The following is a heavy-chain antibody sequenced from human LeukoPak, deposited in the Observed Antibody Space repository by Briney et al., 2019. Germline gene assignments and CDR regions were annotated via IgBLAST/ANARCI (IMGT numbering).Heavy chain of an antibody. D-gene: IGHD5-12*01. J-gene: IGHJ4*02. V-gene: IGHV3-23*01. CDR3: AKNGWLRSSGLWGDY. CDR1: GFTFSSYA. Sequence: GGSLRLSCAASGFTFSSYAMSWVRQAPGKGLEWVSAISGSDGSPYHADSVKGRFTISRDNSKSTLYLQMNSLRAEDTAIYYCAKNGWLRSSGLWGDYWGQGALVTVSS. CDR2: ISGSDGSP.